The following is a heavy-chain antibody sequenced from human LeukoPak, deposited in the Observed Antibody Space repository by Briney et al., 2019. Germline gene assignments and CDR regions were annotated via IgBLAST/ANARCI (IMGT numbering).Heavy chain of an antibody. D-gene: IGHD3-10*01. CDR1: GFTVSSNF. V-gene: IGHV3-66*04. CDR3: AKRGPGSPQSGKYYFDY. Sequence: GGSLRLSCAASGFTVSSNFMSWVRQAPGKGLEWVSVIYSGVTTYYADSVKGRFTISRDNSKNTLYLQMNSLRAEDTAVYYCAKRGPGSPQSGKYYFDYWGQGTLVTVSS. CDR2: IYSGVTT. J-gene: IGHJ4*02.